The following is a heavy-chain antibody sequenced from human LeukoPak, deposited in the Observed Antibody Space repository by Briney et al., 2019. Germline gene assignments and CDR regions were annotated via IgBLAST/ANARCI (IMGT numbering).Heavy chain of an antibody. V-gene: IGHV3-30*03. CDR2: ISYDGSNK. Sequence: GGSLRLSCAASGFTFSNYGMHWVRQAPGKGLEWVAVISYDGSNKYYADSVKGRFTISRDNSKNTLYLQMNSLRAEDTAVHYCAIDIGGSNDYWGQGTLVTVSS. CDR3: AIDIGGSNDY. D-gene: IGHD3-16*01. CDR1: GFTFSNYG. J-gene: IGHJ4*02.